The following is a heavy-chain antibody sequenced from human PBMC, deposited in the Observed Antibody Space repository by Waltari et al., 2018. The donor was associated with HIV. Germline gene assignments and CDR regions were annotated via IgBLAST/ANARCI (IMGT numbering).Heavy chain of an antibody. J-gene: IGHJ6*02. CDR2: ISGSGYST. CDR1: GFTVTNYA. D-gene: IGHD6-13*01. CDR3: VKEHQYSHTWYSFYGMDV. Sequence: VQLLESGGGLVQPGGSLRLSCEASGFTVTNYAGNWVRQAPGKGLEWVSAISGSGYSTYYAESVKGRFTISRDNSKNKLYLQMNSLRAEDTAVYFCVKEHQYSHTWYSFYGMDVWGQGTTVTVSS. V-gene: IGHV3-23*01.